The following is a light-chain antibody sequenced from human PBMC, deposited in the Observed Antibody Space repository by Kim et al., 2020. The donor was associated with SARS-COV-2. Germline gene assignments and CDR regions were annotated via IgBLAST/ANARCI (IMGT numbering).Light chain of an antibody. CDR3: AVWDDSVSGPV. V-gene: IGLV1-47*01. CDR2: RNN. Sequence: QPVLTQPPSASGTPGQRVTMSCSGSSSNIGSNYVSWYEQLPGTAPKLLIYRNNQRPSGVPDRFSGSKSGTSASLAISGLRSEDEADYYCAVWDDSVSGPVFGGGTQLTVL. J-gene: IGLJ2*01. CDR1: SSNIGSNY.